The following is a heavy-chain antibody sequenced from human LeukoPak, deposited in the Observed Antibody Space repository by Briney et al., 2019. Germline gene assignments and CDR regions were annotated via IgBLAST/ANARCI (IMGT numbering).Heavy chain of an antibody. D-gene: IGHD5-18*01. J-gene: IGHJ6*02. CDR3: ARGVRLEDTAMVTFYYYGMDV. Sequence: SVKVSCKASGGTFSSYAISWVRQAPGQGLEWMGGIIPIFGTANYAQKFQGRVTITADESTSTAYMELSSLRSEDTAVYYCARGVRLEDTAMVTFYYYGMDVWGQGTTVTVSS. CDR1: GGTFSSYA. V-gene: IGHV1-69*13. CDR2: IIPIFGTA.